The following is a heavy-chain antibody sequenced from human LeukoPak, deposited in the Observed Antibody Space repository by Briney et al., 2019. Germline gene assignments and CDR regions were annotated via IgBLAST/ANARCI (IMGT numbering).Heavy chain of an antibody. D-gene: IGHD4-17*01. CDR1: GGSISSSSYY. J-gene: IGHJ4*02. Sequence: AQSLSLTCTVSGGSISSSSYYWGWLRQPPGKGLEWIGSIYYSGITYYNPSLKSRVTISVDTSKNHFSLKLSSVTAADTAVYYCARQLTTVTADYWGQGTLVTVSS. V-gene: IGHV4-39*02. CDR3: ARQLTTVTADY. CDR2: IYYSGIT.